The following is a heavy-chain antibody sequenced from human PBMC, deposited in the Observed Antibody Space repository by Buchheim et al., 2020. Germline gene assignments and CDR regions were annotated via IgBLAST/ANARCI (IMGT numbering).Heavy chain of an antibody. D-gene: IGHD6-13*01. CDR1: GGSISSFY. V-gene: IGHV4-59*01. CDR3: ARRYSNNWAFDY. CDR2: ILYSGST. J-gene: IGHJ4*02. Sequence: HVQLQESGPGLVKPSETLSLSCAVSGGSISSFYWSWTRQSPGKKLEWVGYILYSGSTTYNPSLKGRVTMSVDTSTNQLSLKLSSVTAADTAVYYCARRYSNNWAFDYWGQGTL.